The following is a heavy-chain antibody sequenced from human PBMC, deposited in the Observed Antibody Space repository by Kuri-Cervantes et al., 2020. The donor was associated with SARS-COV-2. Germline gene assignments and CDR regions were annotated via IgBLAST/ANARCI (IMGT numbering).Heavy chain of an antibody. CDR1: GGSISSSSYY. D-gene: IGHD3-3*01. CDR2: IYYSGST. V-gene: IGHV4-39*01. CDR3: ARRAKMLRFLEWFPGYMDV. J-gene: IGHJ6*03. Sequence: SETLSLTCTVSGGSISSSSYYWGWIRQPPGKGLEWIGSIYYSGSTYYNPSLKSRVTISVDTSKSQFSLKLSSVTAADTAVYYCARRAKMLRFLEWFPGYMDVWGKGTTVTVSS.